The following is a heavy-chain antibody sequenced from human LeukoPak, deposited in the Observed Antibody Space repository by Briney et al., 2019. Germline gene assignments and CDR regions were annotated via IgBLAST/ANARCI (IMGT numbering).Heavy chain of an antibody. CDR3: ARFMSSGQTYYFYDMDV. CDR1: GGSISSYY. D-gene: IGHD6-19*01. Sequence: SETLSLTCTVSGGSISSYYWSWIRQPPGKGPEWIGYIYYSGSTNYNPSLKSRVTISVDTSKNQFSLKLSSVTAAGTAVYYCARFMSSGQTYYFYDMDVWGQGTTVTVSS. J-gene: IGHJ6*02. V-gene: IGHV4-59*01. CDR2: IYYSGST.